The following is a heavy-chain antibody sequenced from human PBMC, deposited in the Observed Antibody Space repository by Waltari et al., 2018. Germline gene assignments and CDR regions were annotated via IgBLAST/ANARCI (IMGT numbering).Heavy chain of an antibody. J-gene: IGHJ4*02. D-gene: IGHD3-3*01. CDR3: ARGSYDFWSGPTIYYFDY. Sequence: QVQLQESGPGLVKPSETLSLTCTVSGGSISSHYWSWIRQPPGKGLEWIGYIYYSGSTNYNPSLKSRVTISVDTSKNQFSLKLSSVTAVDTAVYYCARGSYDFWSGPTIYYFDYWGQGTLVTVSS. V-gene: IGHV4-59*11. CDR2: IYYSGST. CDR1: GGSISSHY.